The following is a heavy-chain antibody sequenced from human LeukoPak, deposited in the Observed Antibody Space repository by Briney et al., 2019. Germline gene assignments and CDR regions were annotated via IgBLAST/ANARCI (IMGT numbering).Heavy chain of an antibody. CDR2: IYTSGST. V-gene: IGHV4-4*07. D-gene: IGHD2-15*01. CDR3: ARAVPQYCSGDNCYSRWRDP. Sequence: SETLSLTCTVSGGSISSYYWSWIRQPAGKGLEWIGRIYTSGSTNYNPSLKSRVTMSVDTSKNQFSLKLSSVTAADTAVYYCARAVPQYCSGDNCYSRWRDPWGQGTLVTVSS. J-gene: IGHJ5*02. CDR1: GGSISSYY.